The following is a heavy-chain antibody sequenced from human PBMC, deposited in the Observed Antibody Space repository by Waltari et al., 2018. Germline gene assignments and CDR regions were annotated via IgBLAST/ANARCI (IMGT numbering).Heavy chain of an antibody. CDR3: VYQIGAAGTSLDP. D-gene: IGHD6-13*01. CDR1: GDIFTGYW. CDR2: ITSYGDT. Sequence: QVQLVQSGAEMKKPGASVEVSCKPSGDIFTGYWIHWVRQAPGQGLEWMGWITSYGDTNYAQKFQGRVTMTRDTSNGTVYMELSRLKYDDTAVYFCVYQIGAAGTSLDPWGRGTLVAVSS. V-gene: IGHV1-2*02. J-gene: IGHJ5*02.